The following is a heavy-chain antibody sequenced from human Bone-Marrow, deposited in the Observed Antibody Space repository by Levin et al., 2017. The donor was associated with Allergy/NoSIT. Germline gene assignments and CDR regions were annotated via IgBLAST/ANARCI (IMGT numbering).Heavy chain of an antibody. CDR3: ARSYGFFGSQSHFES. CDR1: GYDFTSYW. Sequence: GASVKVSCKASGYDFTSYWIVWVRQMPGKGLEWMGTIYPGDSDTRYSPSFEGRVAISVDESRNTAYVQWSSLRASDTAMYFCARSYGFFGSQSHFESWGQGTLVTVSS. CDR2: IYPGDSDT. J-gene: IGHJ4*02. D-gene: IGHD3-10*01. V-gene: IGHV5-51*01.